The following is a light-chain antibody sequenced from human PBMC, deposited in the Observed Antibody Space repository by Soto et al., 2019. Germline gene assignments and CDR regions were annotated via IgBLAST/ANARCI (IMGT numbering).Light chain of an antibody. CDR1: QSVSSSY. CDR2: GAS. Sequence: ESVLTQSPGTLSMSPGERATLSCRASQSVSSSYSAWYQQKPGQAPRLLIYGASSRATGIPDRFSGSGSGTDFTLTISRLEPEDFAVYYCQQYGSSPFAFGPGNKV. J-gene: IGKJ3*01. V-gene: IGKV3-20*01. CDR3: QQYGSSPFA.